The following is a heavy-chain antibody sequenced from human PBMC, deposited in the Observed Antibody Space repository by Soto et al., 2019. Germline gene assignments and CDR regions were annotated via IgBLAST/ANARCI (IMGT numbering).Heavy chain of an antibody. V-gene: IGHV1-69*13. Sequence: SVKVSCKASGGTFSSYAISWVRQAPGQGLEWMGGIIPIFGTANYAQKFQGRVTITADESTSTAYMELSSLRSEDTAVYYCARVKGGGSSLHLYNWFDPWGQGTLVTVSS. CDR3: ARVKGGGSSLHLYNWFDP. D-gene: IGHD2-15*01. CDR2: IIPIFGTA. J-gene: IGHJ5*02. CDR1: GGTFSSYA.